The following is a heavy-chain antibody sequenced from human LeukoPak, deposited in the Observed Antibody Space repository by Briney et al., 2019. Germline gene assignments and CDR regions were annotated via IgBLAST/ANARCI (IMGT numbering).Heavy chain of an antibody. D-gene: IGHD3-16*01. V-gene: IGHV4-59*11. Sequence: SETLSLTCTVPGGSISSHYWSWIRQPPGKGLEWIGYIYYSGSTNYNPSLKSRVTISVDTSKNQFSLKLSSVTAADTAVYYCARVLSGEDYYYYYYMYVWGKGTTVTASS. CDR2: IYYSGST. CDR3: ARVLSGEDYYYYYYMYV. J-gene: IGHJ6*03. CDR1: GGSISSHY.